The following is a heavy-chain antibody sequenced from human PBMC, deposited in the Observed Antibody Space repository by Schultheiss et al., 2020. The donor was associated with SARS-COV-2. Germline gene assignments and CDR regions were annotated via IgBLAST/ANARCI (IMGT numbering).Heavy chain of an antibody. CDR1: GFTFSSYA. D-gene: IGHD4/OR15-4a*01. Sequence: GGSLRLSCAASGFTFSSYAMHWVRQAPGKGLEWVAVISYDGSNKYYADSVKGRFTISRDNSKNTLYLQMNSLRAEDTAVYYCARASRVPDYWGQRTLVTVSS. J-gene: IGHJ4*02. V-gene: IGHV3-30*01. CDR2: ISYDGSNK. CDR3: ARASRVPDY.